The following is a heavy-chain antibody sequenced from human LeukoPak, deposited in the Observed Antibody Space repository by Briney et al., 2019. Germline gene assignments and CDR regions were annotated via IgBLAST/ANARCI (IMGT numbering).Heavy chain of an antibody. V-gene: IGHV3-66*01. CDR1: GFAVSSNY. D-gene: IGHD3-22*01. Sequence: GGSLRLSCAASGFAVSSNYMSWVRQAPGKGLEWVSVIYSGGSTYYADSVKGRFTISRDNFKNTLYLQMNSLRAEDTAVYYCARGHRSGYDAFDIWGQGTMVTVSS. CDR2: IYSGGST. CDR3: ARGHRSGYDAFDI. J-gene: IGHJ3*02.